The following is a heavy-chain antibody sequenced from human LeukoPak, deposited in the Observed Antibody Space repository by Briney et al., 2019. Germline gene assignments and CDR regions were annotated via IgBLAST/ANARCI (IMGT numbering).Heavy chain of an antibody. CDR2: MNPNSGNT. D-gene: IGHD4-17*01. J-gene: IGHJ5*02. CDR3: SVGPLYDYGVT. CDR1: GYTFTSYD. V-gene: IGHV1-8*01. Sequence: ASVKVSCKASGYTFTSYDINWVRQATGQGLEWMGWMNPNSGNTGYAQKFQGRVTMTRNTSIRTAYMELSSLRSEDTAVYYCSVGPLYDYGVTWGQGTLVTVSS.